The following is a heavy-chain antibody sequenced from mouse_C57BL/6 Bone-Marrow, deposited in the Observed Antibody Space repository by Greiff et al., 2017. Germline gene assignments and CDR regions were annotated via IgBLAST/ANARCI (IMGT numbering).Heavy chain of an antibody. CDR1: GFSLTSYG. CDR3: ASPRYGRGFAY. D-gene: IGHD1-1*01. CDR2: IWGVGST. J-gene: IGHJ3*01. Sequence: LVAPSQSLSITCTVSGFSLTSYGVDWVRQSPGKGLEWLGVIWGVGSTNYNSALKSRLSISKDNSKSQVFLKMNSLQTDDTAMYYCASPRYGRGFAYWGQGTLVTVSA. V-gene: IGHV2-6*01.